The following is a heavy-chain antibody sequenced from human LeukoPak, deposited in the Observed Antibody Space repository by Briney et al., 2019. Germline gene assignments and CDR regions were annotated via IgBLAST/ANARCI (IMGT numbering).Heavy chain of an antibody. CDR2: ISSSGSTT. V-gene: IGHV3-11*04. Sequence: PGGSLRLSCAASGFIFSDYYMSWIRQAPGKGLEWVSYISSSGSTTYYADSVKGRFTISRDNAKNSLYLQMNSLRAEDTAVYYCASVDSSGYYYPRNYWGQGTLVTVSS. J-gene: IGHJ4*02. CDR3: ASVDSSGYYYPRNY. D-gene: IGHD3-22*01. CDR1: GFIFSDYY.